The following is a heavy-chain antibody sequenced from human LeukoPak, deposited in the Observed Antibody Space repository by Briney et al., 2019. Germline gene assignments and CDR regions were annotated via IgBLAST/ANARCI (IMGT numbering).Heavy chain of an antibody. CDR2: IFTSGST. CDR1: GVSISSGSYY. V-gene: IGHV4-61*02. Sequence: SETLSLTCTVSGVSISSGSYYWSWIGQPAGKGLEWIGRIFTSGSTNYNPSLKSRVTISLDSSKNQLSLDLRSVTAADTAVYYCARGLSSGSSWGQGTLVTVSS. D-gene: IGHD5-18*01. CDR3: ARGLSSGSS. J-gene: IGHJ4*02.